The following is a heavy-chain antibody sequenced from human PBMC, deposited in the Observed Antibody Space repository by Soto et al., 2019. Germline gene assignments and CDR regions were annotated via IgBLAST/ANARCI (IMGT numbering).Heavy chain of an antibody. V-gene: IGHV1-2*02. J-gene: IGHJ6*02. Sequence: ASVKVPCKASGYTFTGYQMHWLLLAPGQGLEWIGWISPNIGGTNYEQKFQGRVTMTRDTSISTAYMERSRLRSVDTAVYYCARLSGCSSSWAYYYGMDVWGQGTTVTVSS. D-gene: IGHD6-13*01. CDR2: ISPNIGGT. CDR3: ARLSGCSSSWAYYYGMDV. CDR1: GYTFTGYQ.